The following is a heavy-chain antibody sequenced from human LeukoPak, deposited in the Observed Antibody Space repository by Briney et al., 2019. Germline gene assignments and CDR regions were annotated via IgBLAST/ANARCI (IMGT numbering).Heavy chain of an antibody. CDR2: IYWDDDK. V-gene: IGHV2-5*08. Sequence: TLSLTCTVSGASVSRNWWSWVRQPPGKALEWLALIYWDDDKRYSPSLKSRLTITKDTSKNQVVLTMTNMDPVDTATYYCAHITGTTGYYYYGMDVWGQGTMVTVSS. J-gene: IGHJ6*02. CDR1: GASVSRNW. D-gene: IGHD1-20*01. CDR3: AHITGTTGYYYYGMDV.